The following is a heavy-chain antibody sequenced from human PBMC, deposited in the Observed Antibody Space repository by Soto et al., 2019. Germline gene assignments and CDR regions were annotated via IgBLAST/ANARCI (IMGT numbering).Heavy chain of an antibody. CDR3: ARLTVTYYFDY. V-gene: IGHV4-31*11. J-gene: IGHJ4*02. Sequence: TLSLTCAVSGGSTSSGGYYWSCLRQHPGKGLEWIGYIYYSGSTYYNPSLKSRVTISVDTSKNQFSLKLSSVTAADTAVYYCARLTVTYYFDYWGQGTLVTVSS. D-gene: IGHD4-4*01. CDR1: GGSTSSGGYY. CDR2: IYYSGST.